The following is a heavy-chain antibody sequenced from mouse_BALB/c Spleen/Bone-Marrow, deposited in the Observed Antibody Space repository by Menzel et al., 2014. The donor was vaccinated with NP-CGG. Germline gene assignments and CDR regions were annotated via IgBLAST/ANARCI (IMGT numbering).Heavy chain of an antibody. CDR1: GYTFTSYW. V-gene: IGHV1-7*01. CDR2: INPNTGYT. Sequence: QVQLQHSGAELAEPGASVKMSCKASGYTFTSYWMHWVKQRPGQGLEWIGYINPNTGYTEYNQKFKDKATLTADKSSSTAYMQLSSLTSEDSAVYYCARAPLLRLRNYFDYWGQGTTLTVSS. D-gene: IGHD1-2*01. CDR3: ARAPLLRLRNYFDY. J-gene: IGHJ2*01.